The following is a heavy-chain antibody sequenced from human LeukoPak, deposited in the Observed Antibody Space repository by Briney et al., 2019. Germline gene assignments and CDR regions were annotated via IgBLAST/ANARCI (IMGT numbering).Heavy chain of an antibody. Sequence: GGSLRLSCAASGYTFSGYAMSWVRQAPGKGLEWGSAISGSTGTIYYADSVKGRFTISRDNSKNTLYLQMKSLRAEDTAVYHCARIKGYFDSGNYYGFFAYWGQGTLVTVSS. CDR1: GYTFSGYA. V-gene: IGHV3-23*01. CDR3: ARIKGYFDSGNYYGFFAY. CDR2: ISGSTGTI. J-gene: IGHJ4*02. D-gene: IGHD3-10*01.